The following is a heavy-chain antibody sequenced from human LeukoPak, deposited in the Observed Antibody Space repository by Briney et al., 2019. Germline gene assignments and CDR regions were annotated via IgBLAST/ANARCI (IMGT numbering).Heavy chain of an antibody. V-gene: IGHV1-24*01. Sequence: ASVKVSCKVSGYSLSELSTHWVRQAPGQGLEWMGGFDPGDDETIYAQKFQGGVTMTEDTSTDTAYLELSSLISEDTAVYFCATEKDLLLDSWGQGTPVTVSS. J-gene: IGHJ5*01. CDR3: ATEKDLLLDS. D-gene: IGHD1-26*01. CDR2: FDPGDDET. CDR1: GYSLSELS.